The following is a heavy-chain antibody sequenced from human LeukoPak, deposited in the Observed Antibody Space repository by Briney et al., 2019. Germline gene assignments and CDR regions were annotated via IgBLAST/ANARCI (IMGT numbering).Heavy chain of an antibody. CDR1: GFTFSNYP. D-gene: IGHD1-26*01. CDR2: INSDGSTT. Sequence: PGGSLRLSCTASGFTFSNYPINFVRQAPGKGLVWVSRINSDGSTTNYADSVKGRFTISRDNAKNTLDLQMNSLRAEDTAVYYCARRSSGSPPYYFDYWGQGTLVTVSS. J-gene: IGHJ4*02. V-gene: IGHV3-74*01. CDR3: ARRSSGSPPYYFDY.